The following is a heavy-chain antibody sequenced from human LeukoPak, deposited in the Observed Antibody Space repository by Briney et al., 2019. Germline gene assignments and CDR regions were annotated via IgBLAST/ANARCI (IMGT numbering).Heavy chain of an antibody. CDR3: ARRHSSSWTYFDY. Sequence: SQTLSLTCAVSGGSISSGGYSWGWIRQPPGKGLEWIGSIYYSGSTYYNPSLKSRVTISGDTSKNQFSLKLSSVTAADTAVYYCARRHSSSWTYFDYWGQGTLVTVSS. J-gene: IGHJ4*02. D-gene: IGHD6-13*01. V-gene: IGHV4-30-2*03. CDR1: GGSISSGGYS. CDR2: IYYSGST.